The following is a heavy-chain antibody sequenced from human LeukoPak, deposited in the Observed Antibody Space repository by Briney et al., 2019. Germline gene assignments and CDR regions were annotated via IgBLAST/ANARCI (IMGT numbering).Heavy chain of an antibody. CDR3: ARGSTEMATGHNWFDP. D-gene: IGHD5-24*01. V-gene: IGHV1-8*01. Sequence: GASVKVSCKASGYTFTSYDINWVRQATGQGLEWMGWMNPNSGSTGYAQKFQGRVTMTRNTSISTAYMELSSLRSEDTAVYYCARGSTEMATGHNWFDPWGQGTLVTVSS. J-gene: IGHJ5*02. CDR2: MNPNSGST. CDR1: GYTFTSYD.